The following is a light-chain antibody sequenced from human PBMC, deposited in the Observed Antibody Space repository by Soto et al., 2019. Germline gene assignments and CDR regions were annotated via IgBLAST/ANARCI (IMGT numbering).Light chain of an antibody. V-gene: IGLV1-51*01. Sequence: HSVLTQPPSXSAAPGQKVTISCSGSSSNIGNNYVSWYQQLPGTAPKLLIYDNNKRPSGIPDRFSGSKSGTSATLGITGLQTGDEADYYCGTWDSSLSAVVFGGGTKVTVL. CDR3: GTWDSSLSAVV. J-gene: IGLJ2*01. CDR2: DNN. CDR1: SSNIGNNY.